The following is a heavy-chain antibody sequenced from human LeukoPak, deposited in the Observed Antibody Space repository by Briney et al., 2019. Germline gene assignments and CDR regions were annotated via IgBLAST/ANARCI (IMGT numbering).Heavy chain of an antibody. CDR3: ARDWALYSYGYTFDAFDI. J-gene: IGHJ3*02. D-gene: IGHD5-18*01. CDR1: GGSISSYY. V-gene: IGHV4-4*07. Sequence: SETLSLTCTVSGGSISSYYWSWIRQPAGKGLEWIGRIYISGSTNYNPSLESRVTMSVDTSKNQFSLKLSSVTAADTAVYYCARDWALYSYGYTFDAFDIWGQGIMVTVSS. CDR2: IYISGST.